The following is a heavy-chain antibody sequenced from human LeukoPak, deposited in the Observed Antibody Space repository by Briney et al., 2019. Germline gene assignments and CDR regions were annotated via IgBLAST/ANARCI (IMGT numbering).Heavy chain of an antibody. CDR1: GFPFSSHG. Sequence: GGSLRLSCAASGFPFSSHGMHWVRQAPGKGLEWVAFIRYDGTNKYYADSVKGRFTISRDNSKNTLYLQMNSLRAEDTAVYYCAKDKDSTNWYFDYWGQGTLVTVSS. V-gene: IGHV3-30*02. D-gene: IGHD2-15*01. CDR2: IRYDGTNK. CDR3: AKDKDSTNWYFDY. J-gene: IGHJ4*02.